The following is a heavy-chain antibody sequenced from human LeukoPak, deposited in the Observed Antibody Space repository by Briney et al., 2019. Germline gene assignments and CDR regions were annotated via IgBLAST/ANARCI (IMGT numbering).Heavy chain of an antibody. CDR2: IYYSGST. Sequence: SETLSLTCTVSGGSTSSYYWSWIRQPPGKGLEWIGYIYYSGSTNYDPSLKSRVTISVDTSKNQFSLKLSSVTAADTAVYYCARGGHDYGDYVFDYWGQGTLVTVSS. D-gene: IGHD4-17*01. CDR3: ARGGHDYGDYVFDY. J-gene: IGHJ4*02. V-gene: IGHV4-59*01. CDR1: GGSTSSYY.